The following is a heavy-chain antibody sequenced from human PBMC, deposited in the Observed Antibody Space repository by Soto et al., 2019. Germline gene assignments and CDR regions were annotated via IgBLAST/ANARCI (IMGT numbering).Heavy chain of an antibody. CDR2: IHNGGET. D-gene: IGHD2-15*01. J-gene: IGHJ1*01. CDR3: ARDSWSQY. CDR1: GFSVSSNY. V-gene: IGHV3-66*01. Sequence: GGSLRLSCAASGFSVSSNYMNWVRQAPGKGLEWVSIIHNGGETYYADSMKGRFTVSRDNSKNTVFLQMNSLRVEDTAVYYCARDSWSQYWGQGTLVTVSS.